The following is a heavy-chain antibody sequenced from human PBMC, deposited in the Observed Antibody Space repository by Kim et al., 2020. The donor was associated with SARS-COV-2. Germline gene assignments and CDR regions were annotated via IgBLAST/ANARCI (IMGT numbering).Heavy chain of an antibody. V-gene: IGHV3-7*01. CDR2: IKQDGSEK. Sequence: GGSLRLSCAASGFTFSSYWMSWVRQAPGKGLEWVANIKQDGSEKYYVDSVKGRLTISRDNAKNSLYLQMNSLRAEDTAVYYCARDEGIVATMAPYGMDVWGQGTTVTVSS. D-gene: IGHD5-12*01. CDR3: ARDEGIVATMAPYGMDV. J-gene: IGHJ6*02. CDR1: GFTFSSYW.